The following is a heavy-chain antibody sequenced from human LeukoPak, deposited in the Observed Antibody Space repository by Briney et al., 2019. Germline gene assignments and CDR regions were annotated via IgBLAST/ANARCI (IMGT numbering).Heavy chain of an antibody. CDR2: IRRQAYGGTT. CDR3: TTLGGVSY. J-gene: IGHJ4*02. D-gene: IGHD2-8*02. CDR1: GFTFGYYA. V-gene: IGHV3-49*04. Sequence: GGSLRLSCTASGFTFGYYALSWVRQAPGKGLECVGFIRRQAYGGTTDYAAPVKGRFTISRDDSKNTLYLQMNSLKTEDTAVYYCTTLGGVSYWGQGTLVTVSS.